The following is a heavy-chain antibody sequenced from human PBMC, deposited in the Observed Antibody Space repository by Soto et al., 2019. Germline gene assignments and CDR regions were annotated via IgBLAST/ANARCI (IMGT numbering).Heavy chain of an antibody. J-gene: IGHJ6*02. CDR1: GGTFSSYA. V-gene: IGHV1-69*01. CDR2: IIPIFGTA. CDR3: ARVSIAVAGTYYYYGMDV. D-gene: IGHD6-19*01. Sequence: QVQLVQSGAEVKKPGSSVKVSCKASGGTFSSYAISWVRQAPGQGLEWMGGIIPIFGTANYAQKCQGRVTITADESTSTAYMELSSLRAEDTAVYYCARVSIAVAGTYYYYGMDVWGQGTTVTVSS.